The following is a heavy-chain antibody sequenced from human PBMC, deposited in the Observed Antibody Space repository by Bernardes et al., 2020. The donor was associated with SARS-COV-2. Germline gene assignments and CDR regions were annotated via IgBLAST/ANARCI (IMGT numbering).Heavy chain of an antibody. J-gene: IGHJ5*02. D-gene: IGHD2-2*01. CDR2: INWIGGST. CDR3: ARDGVAAAIQYNWFEP. V-gene: IGHV3-20*01. Sequence: GGSLRLSCAASGFTFDDYGLSWVRQAPGKGLEWVSGINWIGGSTGYADSVKGRFTISRDNAKNSLYLQMNSLRAEDTALYHCARDGVAAAIQYNWFEPWGQGTQITTSS. CDR1: GFTFDDYG.